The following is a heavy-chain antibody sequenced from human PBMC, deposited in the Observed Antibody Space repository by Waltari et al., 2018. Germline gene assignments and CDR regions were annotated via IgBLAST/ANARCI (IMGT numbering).Heavy chain of an antibody. CDR1: GYTFTGYY. CDR3: ARPVGGTVTIRRTWFDP. CDR2: INPNSGGT. D-gene: IGHD4-17*01. V-gene: IGHV1-2*02. J-gene: IGHJ5*02. Sequence: QVQLVQSGAEVKKPGASVKVSCKASGYTFTGYYMHWVRQAPGQGLEWMGWINPNSGGTNYAQKFQGRVTMTRDTSISTAYMELSRLRSDDTAVYYCARPVGGTVTIRRTWFDPWGQGTLVTVSS.